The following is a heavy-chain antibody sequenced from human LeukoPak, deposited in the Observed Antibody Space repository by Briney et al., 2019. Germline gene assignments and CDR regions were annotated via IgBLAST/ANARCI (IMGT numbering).Heavy chain of an antibody. J-gene: IGHJ5*02. CDR1: GGSISSSSYY. Sequence: PSETLSLTCTVSGGSISSSSYYWGWIRQPPGKGLEWIGSIYYSGSTYYNPSLESRVTISVDTSKNQFSLKLSSVTAADTAVYYCAREGYYYDSSGLRWFDPWGQGTLVTVSS. CDR3: AREGYYYDSSGLRWFDP. D-gene: IGHD3-22*01. CDR2: IYYSGST. V-gene: IGHV4-39*07.